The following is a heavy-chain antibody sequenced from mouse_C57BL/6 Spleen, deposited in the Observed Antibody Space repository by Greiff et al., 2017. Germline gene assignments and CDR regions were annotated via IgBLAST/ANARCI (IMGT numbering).Heavy chain of an antibody. CDR2: IWRGGST. CDR1: GFSLTSYG. V-gene: IGHV2-5*01. Sequence: VQLQQSGPGLVQPSQRLSITCTVSGFSLTSYGVHWVRQSPGKGLEWLGVIWRGGSTDYNAAFMSRLSITKDNSKSQVFFKMNSLQADDTAIYYCASPYYGSAHYAMDYWGQGTSVTVSS. J-gene: IGHJ4*01. CDR3: ASPYYGSAHYAMDY. D-gene: IGHD1-1*01.